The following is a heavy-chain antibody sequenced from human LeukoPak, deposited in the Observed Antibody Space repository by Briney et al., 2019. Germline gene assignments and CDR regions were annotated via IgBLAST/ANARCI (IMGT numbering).Heavy chain of an antibody. CDR1: GGSISSYY. CDR2: IYYRGST. V-gene: IGHV4-59*01. Sequence: SETLSLTCTVSGGSISSYYWSWIRQPPGKGLEWIGYIYYRGSTNYNPSLKSRVTISVDTSKNQFSLKLSSVTAADTAVYYCARDRAGSGYDYGEVWFDPWGQGTLVTVSS. D-gene: IGHD5-12*01. J-gene: IGHJ5*02. CDR3: ARDRAGSGYDYGEVWFDP.